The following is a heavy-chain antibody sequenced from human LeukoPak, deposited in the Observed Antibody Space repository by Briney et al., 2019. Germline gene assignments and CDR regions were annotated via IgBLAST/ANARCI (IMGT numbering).Heavy chain of an antibody. CDR2: INPNSGGT. Sequence: ASVKVSCKASGYTFTGYYMHWVRQAPGQGLEWMGWINPNSGGTNYAQKFQGRVTMTRDTSISTAYMELSRLRSDDTAVYYCAREGITMVRGVHYCYYGMDVWGQGTTVTVSS. J-gene: IGHJ6*02. CDR3: AREGITMVRGVHYCYYGMDV. CDR1: GYTFTGYY. V-gene: IGHV1-2*02. D-gene: IGHD3-10*01.